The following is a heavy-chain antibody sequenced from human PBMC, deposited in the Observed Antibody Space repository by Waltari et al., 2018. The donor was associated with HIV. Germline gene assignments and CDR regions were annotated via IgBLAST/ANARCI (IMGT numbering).Heavy chain of an antibody. J-gene: IGHJ4*02. D-gene: IGHD4-17*01. V-gene: IGHV1-8*01. Sequence: QVQLVQSGAEVKKPGASVKVSCKASGYTFTSYDINWVRQATGQGLEWLGWMNPNSGNTGYAQRFQGRVTMTRNTSISTAYMELSSLRSEETAVYFCARGPQDYPKYYFDYWGQGTLVTVSS. CDR1: GYTFTSYD. CDR2: MNPNSGNT. CDR3: ARGPQDYPKYYFDY.